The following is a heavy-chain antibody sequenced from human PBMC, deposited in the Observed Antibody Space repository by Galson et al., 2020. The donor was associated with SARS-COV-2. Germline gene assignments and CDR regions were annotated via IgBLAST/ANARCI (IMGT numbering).Heavy chain of an antibody. CDR3: AKGSNASMDAAYYYYGMDV. CDR1: GFTFSSYA. Sequence: QAGGFLRLSCAASGFTFSSYAMTWVRQAPGKGLEWVSAISGSGDSTYYADSVKGRFTISRDNSKNNVYLQMNSLRGEDTAVYYCAKGSNASMDAAYYYYGMDVWGQGTTVTVSS. J-gene: IGHJ6*02. CDR2: ISGSGDST. D-gene: IGHD3-10*01. V-gene: IGHV3-23*01.